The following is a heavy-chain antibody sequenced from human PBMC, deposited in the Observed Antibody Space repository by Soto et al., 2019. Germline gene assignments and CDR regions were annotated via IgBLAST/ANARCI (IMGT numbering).Heavy chain of an antibody. Sequence: PSETRSLTCTVSGGSISNYYWSCIRQPPGKGLEWIGYIYYSGSTNYNPSLKSRVTISVDTSKNQFSLKLSSGPAADTAVYYWAGLGPFHLQYYFDYWGQGTLVTVSS. J-gene: IGHJ4*02. CDR3: AGLGPFHLQYYFDY. CDR1: GGSISNYY. D-gene: IGHD3-10*01. CDR2: IYYSGST. V-gene: IGHV4-59*08.